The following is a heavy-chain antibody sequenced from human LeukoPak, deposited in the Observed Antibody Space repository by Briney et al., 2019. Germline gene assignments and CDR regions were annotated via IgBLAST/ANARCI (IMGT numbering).Heavy chain of an antibody. CDR3: ARAGYSYEFDY. Sequence: GGSLRLSCAASGFTFSSYAMHWVRQAPGKGLEWVAVISYDGSNKYYADSVKGRFTISRDNSKNTLYLQMNSLRAEDTAVYYCARAGYSYEFDYWGQGTLVTVSS. CDR2: ISYDGSNK. V-gene: IGHV3-30*04. J-gene: IGHJ4*02. CDR1: GFTFSSYA. D-gene: IGHD5-18*01.